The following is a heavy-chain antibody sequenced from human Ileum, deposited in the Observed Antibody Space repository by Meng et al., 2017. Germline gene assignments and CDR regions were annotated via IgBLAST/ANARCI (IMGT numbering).Heavy chain of an antibody. D-gene: IGHD3-9*01. CDR1: GYTFTRYA. V-gene: IGHV1-3*04. CDR2: INTGNGDA. Sequence: QVQLVQSGAAGKKPGASGKVAGKASGYTFTRYAMHWVRQAPGQRLEWMGWINTGNGDAKYSQRFQGRVTITRDTSASTVYMELSSLRSEDTTVYYCARGHQNYDILTGSYWGQGTLVTVSS. J-gene: IGHJ4*02. CDR3: ARGHQNYDILTGSY.